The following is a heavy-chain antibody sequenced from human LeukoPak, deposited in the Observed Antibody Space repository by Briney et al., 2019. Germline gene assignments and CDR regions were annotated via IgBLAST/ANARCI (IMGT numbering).Heavy chain of an antibody. J-gene: IGHJ6*02. Sequence: PGGSLRLSCAASGFTVSSNYMSWVRQAPGKGLEWVSVVYSGGSTYYADSVKGRFTISRDNPKNTLYLQMNSLRAEDTAVYYCARDRGYSGYDGMDVWGQGTTVTVSS. CDR1: GFTVSSNY. CDR2: VYSGGST. CDR3: ARDRGYSGYDGMDV. V-gene: IGHV3-53*01. D-gene: IGHD5-12*01.